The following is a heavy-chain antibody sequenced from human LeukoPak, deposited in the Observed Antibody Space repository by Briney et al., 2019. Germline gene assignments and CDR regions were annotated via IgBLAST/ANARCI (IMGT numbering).Heavy chain of an antibody. V-gene: IGHV3-20*04. CDR1: GFTFDDYG. Sequence: GGSLRLSCAASGFTFDDYGMSWVRQAPGKGLEWVSGINWNGGSTGYADSVKGRFTISRDNAKNSLYLQMNSLRAEDTALYYCARDLTAGLNELSWFDPWGQGTLATVSS. CDR2: INWNGGST. CDR3: ARDLTAGLNELSWFDP. D-gene: IGHD1-1*01. J-gene: IGHJ5*02.